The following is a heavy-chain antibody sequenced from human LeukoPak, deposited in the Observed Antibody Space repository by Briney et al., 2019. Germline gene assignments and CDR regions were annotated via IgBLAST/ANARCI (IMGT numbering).Heavy chain of an antibody. CDR3: ARQFVVVVAAVD. D-gene: IGHD2-15*01. CDR1: GYTFTGYY. V-gene: IGHV1-2*02. J-gene: IGHJ4*02. Sequence: ASVKVSCKASGYTFTGYYMHWVRQAPGQGLEWMGWTNPNSGGTNYAQKFQGRVTMTRDTSISTAYMELSRLRSDDTAVYYCARQFVVVVAAVDWGQGTLVTVSS. CDR2: TNPNSGGT.